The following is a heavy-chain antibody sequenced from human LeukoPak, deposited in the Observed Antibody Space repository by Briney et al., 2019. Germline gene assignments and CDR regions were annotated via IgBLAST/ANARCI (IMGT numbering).Heavy chain of an antibody. V-gene: IGHV3-30-3*01. D-gene: IGHD3-10*01. CDR2: ISYDGNNE. CDR1: GFTFSTFT. Sequence: GGSLRLSCAASGFTFSTFTMHWVRQAPGKGLEWVAVISYDGNNEYYADSVKGRFTISRDSSRNTLYLQMNSLRDEDTAVYYCARGSSGSGSYYNVYYYYMDVWGKGTTVTVSS. CDR3: ARGSSGSGSYYNVYYYYMDV. J-gene: IGHJ6*03.